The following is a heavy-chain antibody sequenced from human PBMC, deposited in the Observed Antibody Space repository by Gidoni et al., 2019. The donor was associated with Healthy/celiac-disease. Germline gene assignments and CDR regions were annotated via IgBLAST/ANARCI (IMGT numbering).Heavy chain of an antibody. CDR3: ARGGPVGATTDYYFDY. CDR2: TRNKANSYTT. CDR1: GFTFSDHY. Sequence: EVQLVESGGGLVLPGGSLRLSCAASGFTFSDHYMDWVRQAPGKGLEWVGRTRNKANSYTTEYAASVKGRFTISRDDSKNSLYLQMNSLKTEDTAVYYCARGGPVGATTDYYFDYWGQGTLVTVSS. V-gene: IGHV3-72*01. J-gene: IGHJ4*02. D-gene: IGHD1-26*01.